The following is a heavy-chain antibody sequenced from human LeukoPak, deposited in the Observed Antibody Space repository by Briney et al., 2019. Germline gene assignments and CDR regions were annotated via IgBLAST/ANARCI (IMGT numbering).Heavy chain of an antibody. V-gene: IGHV3-30*01. CDR3: TREERGYIPAF. CDR2: VSYDGSWD. D-gene: IGHD3-16*02. J-gene: IGHJ4*02. Sequence: GRSLRLSCAASRFTFSNYAMHWVRQTPGKGLEWVAFVSYDGSWDSHSDSVKGRFTISRDDSKNTLYLQMTRLRAEDTAVYYCTREERGYIPAFWGQGTLVTVSS. CDR1: RFTFSNYA.